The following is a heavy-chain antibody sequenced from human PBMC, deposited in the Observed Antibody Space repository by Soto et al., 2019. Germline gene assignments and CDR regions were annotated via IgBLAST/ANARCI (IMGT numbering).Heavy chain of an antibody. V-gene: IGHV1-18*04. J-gene: IGHJ4*02. CDR2: ITPYNGNA. Sequence: QVHLVQSGAVVENPGASVKVSCKASGYTFTNFGINWARQAPGQGLEWMGWITPYNGNANYPQKHQDSLTITTDTSTNTAYLELRSLRSDDTAVYFCARARMFSGAHHDYWGQGTRVTVSS. CDR1: GYTFTNFG. D-gene: IGHD1-26*01. CDR3: ARARMFSGAHHDY.